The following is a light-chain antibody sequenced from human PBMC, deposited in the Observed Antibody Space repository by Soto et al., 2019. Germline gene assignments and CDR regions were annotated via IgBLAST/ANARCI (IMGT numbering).Light chain of an antibody. CDR3: QQYETYST. Sequence: DIQMTQSPSTLSASVGDRVTITCRASQSVGRWLAWYQQKPGKAPRLLISDVSSLGSGVPSRFSGNGSVTDFTLNISSLQPDDFAIYYCQQYETYSTFGQGTKVEI. CDR1: QSVGRW. CDR2: DVS. V-gene: IGKV1-5*01. J-gene: IGKJ1*01.